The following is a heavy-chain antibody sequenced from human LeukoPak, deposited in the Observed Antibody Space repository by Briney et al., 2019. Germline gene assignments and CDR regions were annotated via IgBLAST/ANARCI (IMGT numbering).Heavy chain of an antibody. Sequence: GGSLRLSCATSGFTFSSFWMGWVRQAPGKGLEWVASIKYDESEKHHVDSVEGRFTISRDNAKNSLYLQMNSLRAEDTAVYFCARITTNGYFEYWGQGTLVTVSS. CDR2: IKYDESEK. CDR1: GFTFSSFW. CDR3: ARITTNGYFEY. D-gene: IGHD1-1*01. J-gene: IGHJ4*02. V-gene: IGHV3-7*01.